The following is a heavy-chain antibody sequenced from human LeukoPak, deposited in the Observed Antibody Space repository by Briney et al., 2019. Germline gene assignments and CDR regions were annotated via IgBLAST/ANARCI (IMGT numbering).Heavy chain of an antibody. Sequence: PGGSLRLSCAASGFTFSDYYMSWIRQAPGKGLEWISCISTSGTTISYVDSVEGRFTISRGNAKNSLYLEMNSLRAEDTAVYYCARYKTLYHWNDVDHDYWGQGVLVTVSS. D-gene: IGHD1-20*01. CDR3: ARYKTLYHWNDVDHDY. J-gene: IGHJ4*02. CDR1: GFTFSDYY. CDR2: ISTSGTTI. V-gene: IGHV3-11*01.